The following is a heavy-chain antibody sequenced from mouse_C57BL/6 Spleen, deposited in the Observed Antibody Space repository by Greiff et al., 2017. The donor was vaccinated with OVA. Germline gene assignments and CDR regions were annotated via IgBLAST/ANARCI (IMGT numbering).Heavy chain of an antibody. Sequence: QVQLQQPGAELVKPGASVTLSCKASGYTFTSYWMHWVKQRPGQGLEWIGMIHPNSGSTNYNEKFKSKATLTVAKSSSTAYMQLSSLTSEDSAVYYCANDDGYYYYAMDYWGQGTSVTVSA. CDR1: GYTFTSYW. CDR2: IHPNSGST. J-gene: IGHJ4*01. CDR3: ANDDGYYYYAMDY. V-gene: IGHV1-64*01. D-gene: IGHD2-3*01.